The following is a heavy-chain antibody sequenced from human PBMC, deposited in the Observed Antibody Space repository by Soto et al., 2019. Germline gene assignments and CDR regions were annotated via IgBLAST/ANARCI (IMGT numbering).Heavy chain of an antibody. CDR3: ARDNFGFDY. V-gene: IGHV3-33*01. CDR1: GFIFSTYG. CDR2: IRYDGSER. J-gene: IGHJ4*02. D-gene: IGHD3-3*01. Sequence: GGSLRLSCAASGFIFSTYGMHWVRQAPGKGLEWVAVIRYDGSERYYADSVKGRFTISRDDSKNTLYLQMNSLRAEDTAVYYCARDNFGFDYWGQGNLVTVSS.